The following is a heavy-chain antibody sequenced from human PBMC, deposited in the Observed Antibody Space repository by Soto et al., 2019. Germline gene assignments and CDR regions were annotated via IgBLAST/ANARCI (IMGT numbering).Heavy chain of an antibody. D-gene: IGHD2-2*03. V-gene: IGHV3-30-3*01. CDR1: GFTFSSYA. CDR3: ASGEIGYCSSTSCYAAEAQDY. J-gene: IGHJ4*02. CDR2: ISYDGSNK. Sequence: GGSLRLSCAASGFTFSSYAMHWVRQAPGKGLEWVAVISYDGSNKYYADSVKGRFTISRDNSKNTLYLQMNSLRAEDTAVYYCASGEIGYCSSTSCYAAEAQDYWGQGTLVTVSS.